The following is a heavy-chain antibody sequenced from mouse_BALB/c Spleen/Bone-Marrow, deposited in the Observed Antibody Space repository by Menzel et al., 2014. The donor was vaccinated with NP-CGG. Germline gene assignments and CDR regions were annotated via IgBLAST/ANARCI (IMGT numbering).Heavy chain of an antibody. CDR2: ISSGSSTI. Sequence: DVKLVEPGGGLVQPGGSRKLSCAASGFTFSSFGMHWVRQAPEKGLEWVAYISSGSSTIYYADTVKGRFTISRDNPKNTLFLQMTSLRSEDTAMYYCASLTYYAMDYWGQGTSVTVSS. V-gene: IGHV5-17*02. CDR3: ASLTYYAMDY. J-gene: IGHJ4*01. CDR1: GFTFSSFG.